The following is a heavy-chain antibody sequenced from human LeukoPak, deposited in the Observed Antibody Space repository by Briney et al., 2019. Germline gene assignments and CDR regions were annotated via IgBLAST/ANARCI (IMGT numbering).Heavy chain of an antibody. CDR2: IYPGDSDT. CDR1: GCSFTNYW. V-gene: IGHV5-51*01. D-gene: IGHD5-24*01. CDR3: ARHSRDGYNYWFDP. Sequence: GESLKISCKGSGCSFTNYWIGWVRQMPGKGLEWMGMIYPGDSDTRYSPSFQGQVTISTDKSISTAYLQWSSLKASDTAMYYCARHSRDGYNYWFDPWGQGTLVTVSS. J-gene: IGHJ5*02.